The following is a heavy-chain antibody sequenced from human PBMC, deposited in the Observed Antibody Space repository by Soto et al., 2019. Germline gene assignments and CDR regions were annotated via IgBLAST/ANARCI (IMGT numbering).Heavy chain of an antibody. V-gene: IGHV3-21*01. D-gene: IGHD6-13*01. CDR1: GFTFSSYS. CDR2: ISSSSSYI. Sequence: EVQLVESGGGLVKPGGSLRLSCAASGFTFSSYSMNWVRQAPGKGLEWVSSISSSSSYIYYADSVKGRFTISRDNAKNSLYLQMNSLRAEDTAVYYCARDSPAAGTCDYWGQGTLVTVSS. CDR3: ARDSPAAGTCDY. J-gene: IGHJ4*02.